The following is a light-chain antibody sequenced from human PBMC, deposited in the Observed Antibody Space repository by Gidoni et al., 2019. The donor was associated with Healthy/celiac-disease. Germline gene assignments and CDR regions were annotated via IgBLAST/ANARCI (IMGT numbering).Light chain of an antibody. J-gene: IGLJ2*01. CDR2: YDS. CDR3: QVWDSSSDHVV. Sequence: SYVLTQPPSVSVAPGKTARITCGGNNMGSKSVHWYQHKPGQAPVLVIYYDSDRPSGIPERFSGSNSGNTATLTISRVEAGDEADYYCQVWDSSSDHVVFGGGTKLTVL. CDR1: NMGSKS. V-gene: IGLV3-21*04.